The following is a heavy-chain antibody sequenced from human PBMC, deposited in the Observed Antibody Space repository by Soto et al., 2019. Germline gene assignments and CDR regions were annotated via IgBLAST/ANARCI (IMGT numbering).Heavy chain of an antibody. CDR1: GYTFTGYY. D-gene: IGHD2-15*01. Sequence: QVQLVQSGAEVKKPGASVKVSCKASGYTFTGYYMHWVRQAPGQGLEWMGGINPKSGGTKYPQKFQGSVIMNRQTSITTVKLSLNGLNSDDTVVSYCARDLAKGGGSAGFDYWGQGTLVAVSS. J-gene: IGHJ4*02. CDR2: INPKSGGT. V-gene: IGHV1-2*05. CDR3: ARDLAKGGGSAGFDY.